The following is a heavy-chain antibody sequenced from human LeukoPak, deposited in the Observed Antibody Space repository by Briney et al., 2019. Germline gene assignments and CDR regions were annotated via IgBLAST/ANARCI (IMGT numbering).Heavy chain of an antibody. Sequence: SETLSLTCTVSGGSISSSSYYWGWIRQSPGKGLEWIGSIYYSGSTYYNPSLKSRVTISVDTSKNQFSLKLSSVTAADTAVYYCARHRVVVVPAVDDAFDIWGQGTMVTVSS. V-gene: IGHV4-39*01. J-gene: IGHJ3*02. CDR2: IYYSGST. CDR3: ARHRVVVVPAVDDAFDI. D-gene: IGHD2-2*01. CDR1: GGSISSSSYY.